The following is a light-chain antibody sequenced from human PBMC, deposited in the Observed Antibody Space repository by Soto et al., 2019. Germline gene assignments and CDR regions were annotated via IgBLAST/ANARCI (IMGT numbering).Light chain of an antibody. J-gene: IGKJ5*01. Sequence: EVVMTQSPATLSVSPGERATLSCRASQSVSINLAWYQQKHGQAPRLLIYGASTRATGIPARFSGSGSGTEFTLTISSLQSEDFAVYYCQQYDNWPPITCGQGTRREIK. V-gene: IGKV3-15*01. CDR1: QSVSIN. CDR2: GAS. CDR3: QQYDNWPPIT.